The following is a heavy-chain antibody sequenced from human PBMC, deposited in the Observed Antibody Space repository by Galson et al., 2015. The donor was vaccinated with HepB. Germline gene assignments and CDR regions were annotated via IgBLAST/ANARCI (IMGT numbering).Heavy chain of an antibody. CDR2: ISGSGGST. CDR3: AKYQGRGYSYGYSQHFDY. J-gene: IGHJ4*02. D-gene: IGHD5-18*01. Sequence: SLRLSCAASGFTFSSYAMSWVRQAPGKGLEWVSAISGSGGSTYYADSVKGRFTISRDNSKNTLYLQMNSLRAEDTAVYYCAKYQGRGYSYGYSQHFDYWGQGTLVTVSS. CDR1: GFTFSSYA. V-gene: IGHV3-23*01.